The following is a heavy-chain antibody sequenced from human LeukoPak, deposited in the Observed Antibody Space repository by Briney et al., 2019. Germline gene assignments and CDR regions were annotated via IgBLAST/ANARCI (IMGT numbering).Heavy chain of an antibody. CDR1: GGSISRYY. CDR3: ARVGGYSGYDPIDY. V-gene: IGHV4-59*01. Sequence: SETLSPTCTVSGGSISRYYWSWIRQPPEKGLEWIGYIYYSGNTNYNPSLKSRVTISVDTSKNQFSLKLSSVTAADTAVYYCARVGGYSGYDPIDYWGQGTLVTVSS. J-gene: IGHJ4*02. CDR2: IYYSGNT. D-gene: IGHD5-12*01.